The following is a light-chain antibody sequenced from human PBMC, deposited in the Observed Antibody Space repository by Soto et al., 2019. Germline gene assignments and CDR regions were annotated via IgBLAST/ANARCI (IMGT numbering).Light chain of an antibody. CDR2: DVG. V-gene: IGLV2-14*03. J-gene: IGLJ2*01. CDR3: SSYTSSSTVV. CDR1: SSDVGGYNY. Sequence: QSALTQPASVSGSPGQWITISCTGTSSDVGGYNYVSWYQHHPGKAPKLMIYDVGNRPSGVSNRFSGSKSGNTASLTISGLQAEDEADYYCSSYTSSSTVVFGGGTKLTVL.